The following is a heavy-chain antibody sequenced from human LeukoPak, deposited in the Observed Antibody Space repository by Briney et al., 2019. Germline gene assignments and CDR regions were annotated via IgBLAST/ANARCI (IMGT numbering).Heavy chain of an antibody. V-gene: IGHV4-34*01. D-gene: IGHD1-14*01. Sequence: SETLSLTCAVYGGSFSGYYWSWIRQPPGKGLEWIGEINHSGSTNYNPSLKSRVTIPVDTSKNQFSLKLSSVTAADTAVYYCARGPLYRGWGQGTLVTVSS. CDR1: GGSFSGYY. CDR2: INHSGST. CDR3: ARGPLYRG. J-gene: IGHJ4*02.